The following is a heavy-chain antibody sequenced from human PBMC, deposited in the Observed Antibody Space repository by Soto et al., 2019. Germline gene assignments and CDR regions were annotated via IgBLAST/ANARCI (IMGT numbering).Heavy chain of an antibody. D-gene: IGHD3-10*01. J-gene: IGHJ3*02. Sequence: GGSLRLSCAASGFTFSNAWMSWVRQAPGKGLEWVGRIKSKTDGGTTDYAAPVKGRFTISRDDSKNTLYLQMNSLKTEDTAVYYCCLYYGSGSYAFDIWGQGTMVTVSS. CDR1: GFTFSNAW. CDR3: CLYYGSGSYAFDI. V-gene: IGHV3-15*01. CDR2: IKSKTDGGTT.